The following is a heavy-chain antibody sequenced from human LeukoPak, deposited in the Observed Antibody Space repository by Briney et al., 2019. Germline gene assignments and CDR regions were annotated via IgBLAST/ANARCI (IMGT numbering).Heavy chain of an antibody. CDR1: GVSLSSSSFY. D-gene: IGHD6-6*01. J-gene: IGHJ4*02. Sequence: SSETLSLTCTVSGVSLSSSSFYWDWIRQPPGKGLEWIGTIYYSGNTYYNPSLKSRVTISIDTSKNLLSLKLNSVTAADTAVYFCARHMVSCSSSFDYWGQGTLVTVSS. CDR2: IYYSGNT. V-gene: IGHV4-39*01. CDR3: ARHMVSCSSSFDY.